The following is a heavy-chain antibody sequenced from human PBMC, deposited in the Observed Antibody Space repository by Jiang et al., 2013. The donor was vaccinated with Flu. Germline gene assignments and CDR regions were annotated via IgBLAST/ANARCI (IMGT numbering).Heavy chain of an antibody. D-gene: IGHD6-13*01. Sequence: SGAEVKKPGASVKVSCKASGYTFTSYGISWVRQAPGQGLEWMGWISAYNGNTNYAQKLQGRVTMTTDTSTSTAYMELRSLRSDDTAVYYCARDRDTFPGYSSSWDHYYFDYWGQGTLV. CDR3: ARDRDTFPGYSSSWDHYYFDY. CDR2: ISAYNGNT. V-gene: IGHV1-18*01. CDR1: GYTFTSYG. J-gene: IGHJ4*02.